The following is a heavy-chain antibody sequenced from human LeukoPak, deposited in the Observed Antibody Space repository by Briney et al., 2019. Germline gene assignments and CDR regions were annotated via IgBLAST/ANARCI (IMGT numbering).Heavy chain of an antibody. Sequence: PGGSLRLSCAASGFTFSSYAMHWVRQAPGKGLEWVAVISYDGSNKYYADSVKGRFTISRDNSKNTLYLQMNSLRAEDTAVYYCARGRDYDSSGYSEYYFDYWGQGTLVTVSS. J-gene: IGHJ4*02. V-gene: IGHV3-30-3*01. CDR1: GFTFSSYA. CDR3: ARGRDYDSSGYSEYYFDY. D-gene: IGHD3-22*01. CDR2: ISYDGSNK.